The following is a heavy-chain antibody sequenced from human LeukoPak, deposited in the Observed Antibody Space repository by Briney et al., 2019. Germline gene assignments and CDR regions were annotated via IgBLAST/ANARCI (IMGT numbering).Heavy chain of an antibody. D-gene: IGHD5-18*01. V-gene: IGHV4-38-2*02. CDR3: ARQYSGYSYGYWYY. CDR2: IYHSGST. CDR1: GYSISSGYY. Sequence: SETLSLTCTVSGYSISSGYYWGWIRQPPGKGLEWIGSIYHSGSTYYNPSLKSRVTISVDTSKNQFSLKLSSVTAADTAVYYCARQYSGYSYGYWYYWGQGTLVTVSS. J-gene: IGHJ4*02.